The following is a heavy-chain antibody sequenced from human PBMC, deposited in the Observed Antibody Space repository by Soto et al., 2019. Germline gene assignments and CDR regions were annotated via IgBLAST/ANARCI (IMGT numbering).Heavy chain of an antibody. CDR1: GFTFSSYA. D-gene: IGHD1-26*01. Sequence: GGYLRLPCASSGFTFSSYAMHWVRQAPGKGLEWVAVISYDGSNKYYADSVKGRFTISRDNSKNTLYLQMNSLRAEDTAVYYCAVVGATTDFDCWGQGTLVTVSS. V-gene: IGHV3-30-3*01. CDR2: ISYDGSNK. CDR3: AVVGATTDFDC. J-gene: IGHJ4*02.